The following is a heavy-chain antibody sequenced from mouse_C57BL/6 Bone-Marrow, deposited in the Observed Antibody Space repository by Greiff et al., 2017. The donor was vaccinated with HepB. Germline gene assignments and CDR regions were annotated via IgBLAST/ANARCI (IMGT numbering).Heavy chain of an antibody. D-gene: IGHD1-1*01. J-gene: IGHJ2*01. CDR3: ARGYYYGSSLYFDY. Sequence: VQLKQSVAELVRPGASVKLSCTASGFNIKNTYMHWVKQRPEQGLEWIGRIDPANGNTKYAPKFQGKATITADTSSNTAYLQLSTLTSEDTAIYYCARGYYYGSSLYFDYWGQGTTLTVSS. CDR2: IDPANGNT. V-gene: IGHV14-3*01. CDR1: GFNIKNTY.